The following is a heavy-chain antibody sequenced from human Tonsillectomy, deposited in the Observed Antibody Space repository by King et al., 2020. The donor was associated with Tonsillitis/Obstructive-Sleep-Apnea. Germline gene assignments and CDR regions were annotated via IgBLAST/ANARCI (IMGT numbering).Heavy chain of an antibody. D-gene: IGHD3-3*01. V-gene: IGHV3-49*04. J-gene: IGHJ4*02. CDR2: IRSKGYGGTT. CDR1: GFTFGDYA. CDR3: TRDRTSNDFWSGYDLDY. Sequence: DVQLVESGGGLVQPGRSLRLSCKASGFTFGDYAMSWVRQAPGKGLEWVGFIRSKGYGGTTDYAASVKGSFTISRDDSTNIAYLQMNSLKTEDTAVYYCTRDRTSNDFWSGYDLDYWGQGTLVTVSS.